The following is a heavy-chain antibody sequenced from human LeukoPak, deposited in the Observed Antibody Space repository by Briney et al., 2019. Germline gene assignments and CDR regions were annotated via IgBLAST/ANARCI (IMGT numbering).Heavy chain of an antibody. Sequence: GGSLRLSCAASGFTFSSYAMHWVRQAPGKGLEYVSAISSNGGSTYYANSVKGRFTISRDNSKNTLYLQMGSLRAEDMAVYYCARALASGWYRDWGLGTLVIVSS. J-gene: IGHJ4*01. D-gene: IGHD6-19*01. CDR2: ISSNGGST. CDR1: GFTFSSYA. V-gene: IGHV3-64*01. CDR3: ARALASGWYRD.